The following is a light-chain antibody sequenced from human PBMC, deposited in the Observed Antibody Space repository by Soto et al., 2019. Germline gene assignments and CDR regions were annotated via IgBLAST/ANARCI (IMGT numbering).Light chain of an antibody. CDR2: ASS. CDR1: RSFASSY. J-gene: IGKJ2*01. Sequence: EIVLTQSPGTLSWSPGERATLSCRASRSFASSYLSCEQHKPRQAPRLLIYASSIRAPGVPDSFSGSGSGTDVTLTISRLEHEDSVVYYCKQYGASPPYTFGQGTKVEIK. CDR3: KQYGASPPYT. V-gene: IGKV3-20*01.